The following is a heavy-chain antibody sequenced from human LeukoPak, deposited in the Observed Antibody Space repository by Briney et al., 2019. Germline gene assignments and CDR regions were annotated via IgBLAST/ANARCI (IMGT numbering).Heavy chain of an antibody. CDR3: AKGSSGWRYYFDY. CDR1: GFTFSSYV. CDR2: ISGSGGST. D-gene: IGHD6-19*01. V-gene: IGHV3-23*01. Sequence: PGRSLRLSCAASGFTFSSYVMSWVRQAPGKGLEWVSAISGSGGSTYYADSVKGRFTISRDNSKNTLYLQMNSLRAEDTAGYYCAKGSSGWRYYFDYWGQGTLVTVSS. J-gene: IGHJ4*02.